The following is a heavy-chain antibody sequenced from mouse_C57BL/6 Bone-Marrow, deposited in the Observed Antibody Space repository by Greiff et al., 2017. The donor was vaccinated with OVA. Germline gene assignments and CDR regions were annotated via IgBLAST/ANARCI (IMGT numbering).Heavy chain of an antibody. J-gene: IGHJ1*03. CDR3: ARGIYYGSSSHWYFDV. CDR2: IHPNSGST. V-gene: IGHV1-64*01. Sequence: QVQLKQPGAELVKPGASVKLSCKASGYTFTSYWMHWVKQRPGQGLEWIGMIHPNSGSTNYNEKFKSKATLTVDKSSSTAYMQLSSLTSEDSAVYYCARGIYYGSSSHWYFDVWGTGTTVTVSS. D-gene: IGHD1-1*01. CDR1: GYTFTSYW.